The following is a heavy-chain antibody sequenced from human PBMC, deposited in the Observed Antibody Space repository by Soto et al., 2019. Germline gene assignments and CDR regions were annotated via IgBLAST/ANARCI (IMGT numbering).Heavy chain of an antibody. CDR3: ARGSADFRGVTKYYYYYMDV. D-gene: IGHD3-10*01. V-gene: IGHV1-69*01. J-gene: IGHJ6*03. CDR2: IIPIFGTA. CDR1: GGTFSSYA. Sequence: QVQLVQSGAEVKKPGSSVKVSCKASGGTFSSYAISWVRQAPGQGLEWMGGIIPIFGTANYAQKFQGRVTITADESTSTAYMELGSLRSEDTAVYYCARGSADFRGVTKYYYYYMDVWGKGTTVTVSS.